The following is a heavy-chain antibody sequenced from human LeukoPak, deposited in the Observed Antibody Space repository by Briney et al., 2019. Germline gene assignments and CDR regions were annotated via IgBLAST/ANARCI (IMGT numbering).Heavy chain of an antibody. CDR1: GYTFTSNG. V-gene: IGHV1-18*01. CDR3: ARDIAVAGTGGY. CDR2: ISAYSGNT. J-gene: IGHJ4*02. D-gene: IGHD6-19*01. Sequence: ASVKVSCKASGYTFTSNGITWVRQAPGQGLEWMGWISAYSGNTNYAQKLQGRVTMSTDTSTTTAYMELRSLSSDDTAVYYCARDIAVAGTGGYWGQGTLVTVSS.